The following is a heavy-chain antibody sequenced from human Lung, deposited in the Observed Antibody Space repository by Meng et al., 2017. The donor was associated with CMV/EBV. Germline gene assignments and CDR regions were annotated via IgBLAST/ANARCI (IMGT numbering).Heavy chain of an antibody. V-gene: IGHV5-51*01. D-gene: IGHD1-26*01. CDR3: ARRPMLYSGTNCELDV. CDR1: GYSFASYC. J-gene: IGHJ6*02. CDR2: IYPSDSDT. Sequence: GEXXKISCEGSGYSFASYCIGCVRQMPGKGLEWMGIIYPSDSDTIYNPSIEGQVTLSADTSINTAYLQWNSLKASDTAMYYCARRPMLYSGTNCELDVWGQGXPVTVSS.